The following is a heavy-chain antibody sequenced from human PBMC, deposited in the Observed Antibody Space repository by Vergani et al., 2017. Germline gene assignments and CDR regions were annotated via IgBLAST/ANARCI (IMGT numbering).Heavy chain of an antibody. V-gene: IGHV1-69*11. D-gene: IGHD2-2*01. Sequence: QVQLVQSGAEVKKPGSSVKVSCKASGGTFSSYAISWVRQAPGQGLEWMGRIIPILGTANYAQKFQGRVTITADESTSTAYMELSSLRSEDTAVNYCARDGGYCSSTSCPHAGYYYYMDVWGKGTTVTVSS. CDR3: ARDGGYCSSTSCPHAGYYYYMDV. J-gene: IGHJ6*03. CDR2: IIPILGTA. CDR1: GGTFSSYA.